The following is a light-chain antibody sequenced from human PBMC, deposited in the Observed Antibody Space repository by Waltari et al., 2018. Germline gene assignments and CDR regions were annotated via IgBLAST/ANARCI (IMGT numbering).Light chain of an antibody. J-gene: IGKJ1*01. CDR2: KVS. CDR1: QSISDW. Sequence: DIQMTQSPSTLSASVGDRVTITCRAGQSISDWLAWYQQKPGTAPKLLIDKVSKLEGGVPPRLSGSDSGTEFRLNIRDLRPDDLATYDRQHYDRFAGTFRPGTKVEIK. V-gene: IGKV1-5*03. CDR3: QHYDRFAGT.